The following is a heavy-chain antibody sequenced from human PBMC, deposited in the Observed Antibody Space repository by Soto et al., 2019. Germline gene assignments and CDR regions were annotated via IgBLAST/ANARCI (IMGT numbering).Heavy chain of an antibody. J-gene: IGHJ4*02. CDR1: GGSIGSFY. D-gene: IGHD3-3*02. V-gene: IGHV4-59*01. Sequence: PSDPLSLNCTVSGGSIGSFYWSWIRQSPGRTLEWIGYIYASRATTYNPSLESRITMSVDIPNNEFSLDLTSVTAADTAVYYCARSHSFDGSIYHYYFDFWGQGTLVTVSS. CDR2: IYASRAT. CDR3: ARSHSFDGSIYHYYFDF.